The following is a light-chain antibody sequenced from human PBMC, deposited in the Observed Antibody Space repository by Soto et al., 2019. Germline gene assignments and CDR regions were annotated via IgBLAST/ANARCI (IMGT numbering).Light chain of an antibody. J-gene: IGKJ3*01. Sequence: DIQMTQSPSSLSASVGDRVTITCRASQSFSTYLNWYQQKPGKAPKLLIYAASSLQSGVPSRFSGSGSGTDFTLTISSLQPEDFATYYCQQSYSTPLFTFGPGTKVDIK. CDR1: QSFSTY. V-gene: IGKV1-39*01. CDR3: QQSYSTPLFT. CDR2: AAS.